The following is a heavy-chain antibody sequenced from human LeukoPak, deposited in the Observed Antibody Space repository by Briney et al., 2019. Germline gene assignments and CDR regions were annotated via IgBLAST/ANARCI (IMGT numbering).Heavy chain of an antibody. CDR1: GFTFGDYA. D-gene: IGHD3-22*01. J-gene: IGHJ4*02. CDR2: IRSSSYGGTA. Sequence: PGGSLRLSCIASGFTFGDYAMSWVRQAPGKGLEWVGFIRSSSYGGTADYAASVKGRFSISRDDSKSIAYLQMNSLKTEDTAVYYCTRDAESRYYDSSGYPYWGQGTLVTVSS. V-gene: IGHV3-49*04. CDR3: TRDAESRYYDSSGYPY.